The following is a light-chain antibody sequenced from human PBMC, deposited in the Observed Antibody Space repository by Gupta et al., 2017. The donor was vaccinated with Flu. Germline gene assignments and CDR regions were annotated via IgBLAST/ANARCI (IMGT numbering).Light chain of an antibody. Sequence: MQMHHSPTPLSASGENILTFCGRANQIISTYLNWYQQKPGQAPELLIYDASSLQSGVSARFSGRGSGTDFTLTIGSLQPEDFAIYSCQQTYSPPWTFGQGTKVEIK. CDR3: QQTYSPPWT. CDR2: DAS. J-gene: IGKJ1*01. CDR1: QIISTY. V-gene: IGKV1-39*01.